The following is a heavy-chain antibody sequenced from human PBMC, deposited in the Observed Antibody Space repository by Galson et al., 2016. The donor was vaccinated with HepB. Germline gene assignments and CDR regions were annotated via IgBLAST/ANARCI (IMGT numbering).Heavy chain of an antibody. Sequence: SLRLSCAASGFTFGSYWMSWIRQAPGSGLEWVANIKQDGSEKGYVDSVEGRFTISRDNAKNSLYLQMNSLRVEDTGVYYCTREGHGGVDDWGQGTLVIVSS. CDR3: TREGHGGVDD. D-gene: IGHD3-16*01. V-gene: IGHV3-7*01. J-gene: IGHJ4*02. CDR1: GFTFGSYW. CDR2: IKQDGSEK.